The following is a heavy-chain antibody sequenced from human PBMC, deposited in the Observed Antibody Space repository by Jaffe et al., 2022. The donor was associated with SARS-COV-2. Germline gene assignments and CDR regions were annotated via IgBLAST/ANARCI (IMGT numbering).Heavy chain of an antibody. Sequence: EVQLEQSGPEVKKPGEPLKISCKDSGSGPANYWISWVRQMSGRGLEFMGSIYPGDSDTRYSPSFEGQVTMSADNSTKTVFLEWSSLKTSDSATYYCARRERGCFDGDCYSWWLDPWGQGTPVTVSS. CDR3: ARRERGCFDGDCYSWWLDP. D-gene: IGHD2-21*02. CDR1: GSGPANYW. V-gene: IGHV5-51*01. J-gene: IGHJ5*02. CDR2: IYPGDSDT.